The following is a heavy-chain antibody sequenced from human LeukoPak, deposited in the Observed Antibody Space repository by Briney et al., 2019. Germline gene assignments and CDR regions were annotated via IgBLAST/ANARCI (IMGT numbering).Heavy chain of an antibody. Sequence: GGSLRPSCAASGFIFSKSAMTWVRQAPGKGLEWVSAILVSGGSTYYADSVKGRFTISRDNSKNTLYLQMNSLRVEDTAVYYCAKDGGSGWAFDYWGQGTLVTVSS. D-gene: IGHD6-19*01. J-gene: IGHJ4*02. CDR2: ILVSGGST. CDR3: AKDGGSGWAFDY. CDR1: GFIFSKSA. V-gene: IGHV3-23*01.